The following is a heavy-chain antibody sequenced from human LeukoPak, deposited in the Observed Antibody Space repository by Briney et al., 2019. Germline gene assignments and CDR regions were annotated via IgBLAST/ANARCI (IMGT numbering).Heavy chain of an antibody. D-gene: IGHD1-26*01. CDR2: IKQDGSEK. V-gene: IGHV3-7*01. CDR3: ARDLRSGSSLTNDAFDI. CDR1: GFTFSSYW. Sequence: GGSLRLSRAASGFTFSSYWMSWVRQAPGKGLEWVANIKQDGSEKYYVDSVKGRFTISRDNAKNSLYLQMNSLRAEDTAVYYCARDLRSGSSLTNDAFDIWGQGTMVTVSS. J-gene: IGHJ3*02.